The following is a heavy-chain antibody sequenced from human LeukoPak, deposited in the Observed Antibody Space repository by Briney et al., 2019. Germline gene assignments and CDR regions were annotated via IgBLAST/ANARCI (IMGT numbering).Heavy chain of an antibody. CDR3: ALYGAYFAF. CDR2: ISFDGKIE. D-gene: IGHD4-17*01. CDR1: GFTFSDYG. J-gene: IGHJ4*01. Sequence: GGSLRLSCRGSGFTFSDYGIHRVRQVPGKGLEWVAVISFDGKIETYADSVKGRFTISKDFSTNTLCLDMNTVRPDDTAVYYCALYGAYFAFWGHGTLVTVSS. V-gene: IGHV3-30*03.